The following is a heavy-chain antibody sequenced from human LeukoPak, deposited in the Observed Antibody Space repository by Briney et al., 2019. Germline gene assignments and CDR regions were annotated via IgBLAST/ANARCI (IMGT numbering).Heavy chain of an antibody. Sequence: SETLSLTCTVSGGSISSGGYYWSWIRQPPGKGLEWIGYIYHSGSTYYNPSLKSRVTISVDTSKNQFSLKLSSVTAADTAVYYCARDSPYCGGDCYSNYYYGMDVWGQGTTVTVSS. CDR2: IYHSGST. J-gene: IGHJ6*02. V-gene: IGHV4-30-2*01. D-gene: IGHD2-21*02. CDR3: ARDSPYCGGDCYSNYYYGMDV. CDR1: GGSISSGGYY.